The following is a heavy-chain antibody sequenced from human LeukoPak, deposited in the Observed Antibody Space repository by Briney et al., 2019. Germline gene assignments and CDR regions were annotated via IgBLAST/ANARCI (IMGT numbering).Heavy chain of an antibody. CDR3: ARVTTVANYFDY. CDR1: GFTFSSYG. V-gene: IGHV3-23*01. D-gene: IGHD4-23*01. Sequence: GGSLRLSCAASGFTFSSYGMSWVRQAPGKGLEWVSAISGSGGSTYYADSVKGRFTISRDNSKNTLYLQMNSLRAEDTAVYYCARVTTVANYFDYGGQGSLVTVSS. CDR2: ISGSGGST. J-gene: IGHJ4*02.